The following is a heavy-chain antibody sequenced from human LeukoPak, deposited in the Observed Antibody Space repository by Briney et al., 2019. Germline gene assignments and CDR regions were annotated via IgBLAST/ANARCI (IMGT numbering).Heavy chain of an antibody. D-gene: IGHD1-26*01. CDR1: GFSFSSYW. CDR3: ARDPYSGSYGADYYYYMDV. Sequence: GGSLRLSCEASGFSFSSYWMTWVRQPPGKGPEWVSYISSSGSTIYYADSVKGRFTISRDNAKNSLYLQMNSLRAEDTAVYYCARDPYSGSYGADYYYYMDVWGKGTTVTISS. V-gene: IGHV3-48*03. J-gene: IGHJ6*03. CDR2: ISSSGSTI.